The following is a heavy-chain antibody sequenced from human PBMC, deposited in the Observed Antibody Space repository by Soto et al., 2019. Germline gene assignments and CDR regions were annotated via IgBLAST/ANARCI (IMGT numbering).Heavy chain of an antibody. D-gene: IGHD4-17*01. V-gene: IGHV4-34*01. CDR1: GGSFSGYY. Sequence: TLSLTCAVYGGSFSGYYWSWIRQPPGKGLEWIGEINHSGSTNYNPSLKSRVTISVDTSKNQFSLKLSSVTAADTAVYYCARGYSEHGDLDYWGQGTLVTVSS. CDR2: INHSGST. J-gene: IGHJ4*02. CDR3: ARGYSEHGDLDY.